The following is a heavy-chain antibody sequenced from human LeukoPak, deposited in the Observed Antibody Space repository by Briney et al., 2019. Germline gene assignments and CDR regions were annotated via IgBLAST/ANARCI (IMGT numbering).Heavy chain of an antibody. CDR1: GFTFSSYW. J-gene: IGHJ4*02. V-gene: IGHV3-7*01. Sequence: GGSPRLSCAASGFTFSSYWMSWVRQAPGKGLEWVANIKQDGSEKYYVDSVKGRFTISRDNAKNSLYLQMNSLRAEDTAVYYCAREGTVVKLDYWGQGTLVTVSS. CDR2: IKQDGSEK. D-gene: IGHD4-23*01. CDR3: AREGTVVKLDY.